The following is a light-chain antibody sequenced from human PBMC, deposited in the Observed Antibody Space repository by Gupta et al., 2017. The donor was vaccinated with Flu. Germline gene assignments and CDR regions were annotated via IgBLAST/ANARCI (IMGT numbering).Light chain of an antibody. CDR2: GAS. CDR3: QQYGSSPGT. Sequence: ERATLSCRASQGVSSNSLAWYQQKPGQAPRLLIYGASSRATGIPARFSGSGSGTGFTLTIGRLEPEDFAVYYCQQYGSSPGTFGQGTKVELK. J-gene: IGKJ1*01. CDR1: QGVSSNS. V-gene: IGKV3-20*01.